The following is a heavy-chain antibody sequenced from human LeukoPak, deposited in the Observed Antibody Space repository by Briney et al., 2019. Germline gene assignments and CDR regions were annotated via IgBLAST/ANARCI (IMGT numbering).Heavy chain of an antibody. CDR2: ISGSGGST. J-gene: IGHJ4*02. CDR3: AKDVSVLRYFDWLPLYYFDY. V-gene: IGHV3-23*01. D-gene: IGHD3-9*01. Sequence: GGSLRLSCAASGFTFSSYAMSWVRQAPRKGLEWVSAISGSGGSTYYADSVKGRFTISRDNSKNTLYLQMNSLRAEDTAVYYCAKDVSVLRYFDWLPLYYFDYWGQGTLVTVSS. CDR1: GFTFSSYA.